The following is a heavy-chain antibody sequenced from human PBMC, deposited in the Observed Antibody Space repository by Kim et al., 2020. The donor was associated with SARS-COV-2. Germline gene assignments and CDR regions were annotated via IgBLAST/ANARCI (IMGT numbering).Heavy chain of an antibody. D-gene: IGHD3-22*01. Sequence: ADSVKSRFPISRDNAKNSLYLQMNSLRAGDTAVYYCARYDSSGYYIYYFDYWGQGTLVTVSS. V-gene: IGHV3-21*01. CDR3: ARYDSSGYYIYYFDY. J-gene: IGHJ4*02.